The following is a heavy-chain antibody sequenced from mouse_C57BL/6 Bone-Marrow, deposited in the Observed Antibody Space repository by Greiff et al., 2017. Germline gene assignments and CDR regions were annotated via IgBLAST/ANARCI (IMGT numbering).Heavy chain of an antibody. V-gene: IGHV14-4*01. D-gene: IGHD1-1*01. J-gene: IGHJ2*01. CDR3: TNYYGSSDY. CDR1: GFNIKDDY. CDR2: IDPENGDT. Sequence: EVHLVESGAELVRPGASVKLSCTASGFNIKDDYMHWVKQRPEQGLEWIGWIDPENGDTEYASKFQGKATITADTSSNTAYLQLSSLTSEDTAVYYCTNYYGSSDYWGQGTTLTVSS.